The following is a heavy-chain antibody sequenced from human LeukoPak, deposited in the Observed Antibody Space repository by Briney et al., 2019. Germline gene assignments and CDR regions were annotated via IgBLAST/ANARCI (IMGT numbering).Heavy chain of an antibody. Sequence: GASVKVSFKASGYTFTGYYMHWVRQAPGQGLEWMGWINPNSGGTNYAQKFQGRATMTRDTSISTAYMELSRLRSDDTAVYYCASSNYYYGSGSYYKQYGMDVWGQGTTVTVSS. CDR2: INPNSGGT. D-gene: IGHD3-10*01. CDR1: GYTFTGYY. J-gene: IGHJ6*02. V-gene: IGHV1-2*02. CDR3: ASSNYYYGSGSYYKQYGMDV.